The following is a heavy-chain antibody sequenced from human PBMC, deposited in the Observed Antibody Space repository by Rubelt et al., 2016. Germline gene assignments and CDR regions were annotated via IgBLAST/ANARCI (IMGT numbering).Heavy chain of an antibody. CDR3: ARGYCNGGSCYLFDY. CDR1: GFTFSNYV. V-gene: IGHV3-13*01. J-gene: IGHJ4*02. Sequence: EVQLVESGGGFVQPGGSLRLPCVASGFTFSNYVVNWVRQAPGKWLEWVSAIGTAGDTYYPVSVKGRFPVSRENAKTSLYLQMNSLRAGDTAVYYCARGYCNGGSCYLFDYWGQGALVTVSS. CDR2: IGTAGDT. D-gene: IGHD2-15*01.